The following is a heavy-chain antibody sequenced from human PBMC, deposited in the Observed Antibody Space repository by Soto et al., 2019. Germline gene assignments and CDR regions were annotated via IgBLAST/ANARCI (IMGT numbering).Heavy chain of an antibody. J-gene: IGHJ4*02. CDR3: AIGRYSNTWDYAFDY. Sequence: QVQLVQSGAEVKKPGASVRVSCKASGYTFTSYDINWVRQATGQGLEWMGWMNPNSGNTGHAQKFQGRVTMTRNTSISTVYMELSSLRSEDTAVYYCAIGRYSNTWDYAFDYWGQGTLVTVSS. CDR2: MNPNSGNT. V-gene: IGHV1-8*02. D-gene: IGHD1-26*01. CDR1: GYTFTSYD.